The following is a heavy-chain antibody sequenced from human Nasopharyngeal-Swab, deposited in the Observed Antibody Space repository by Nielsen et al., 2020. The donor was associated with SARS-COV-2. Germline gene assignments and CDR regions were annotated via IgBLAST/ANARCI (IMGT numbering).Heavy chain of an antibody. CDR3: ARDSREDIVVVVAGLTSWLDS. V-gene: IGHV3-48*02. CDR1: GFTFSSYS. J-gene: IGHJ5*01. D-gene: IGHD2-15*01. CDR2: ISSTGSTI. Sequence: GESLKTSCAVSGFTFSSYSVNWVRQAPGKGLEWVSYISSTGSTIYYADSVKGRFTISRDSAKNSVYLQMNSLRDEDTAVYYCARDSREDIVVVVAGLTSWLDSWGQGTLVTVSS.